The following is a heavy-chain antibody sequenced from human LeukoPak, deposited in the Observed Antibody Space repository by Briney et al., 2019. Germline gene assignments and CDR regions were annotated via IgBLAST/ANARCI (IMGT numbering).Heavy chain of an antibody. CDR2: ISSGTSPI. CDR3: AKVASLCTSTSCVRGGFDY. Sequence: PGGSLRLSCAASGFTVSSYSMNWVRQAPGKGLEWVSYISSGTSPIYYADSVKGRFTISRDNSKNTLYLQMNSLRAEDTAKYYCAKVASLCTSTSCVRGGFDYWGQGTLVTVSS. D-gene: IGHD2-2*01. CDR1: GFTVSSYS. J-gene: IGHJ4*02. V-gene: IGHV3-48*01.